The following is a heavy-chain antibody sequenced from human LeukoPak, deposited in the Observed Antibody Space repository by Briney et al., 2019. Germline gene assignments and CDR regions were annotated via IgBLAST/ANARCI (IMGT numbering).Heavy chain of an antibody. CDR3: ATNIVVPAAPPAFDI. D-gene: IGHD2-2*01. CDR2: IIPIFGTA. J-gene: IGHJ3*02. CDR1: GGTFSSYA. Sequence: ASVKVSCKASGGTFSSYAISWVRQAPGQGLEWMGGIIPIFGTANYAQKFQGRVTITADKSTSTAYMELSSLRSEDTAAYYCATNIVVPAAPPAFDIWGQGTMVTVSS. V-gene: IGHV1-69*06.